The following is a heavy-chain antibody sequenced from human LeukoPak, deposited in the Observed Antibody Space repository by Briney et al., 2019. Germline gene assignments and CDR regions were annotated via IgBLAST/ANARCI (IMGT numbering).Heavy chain of an antibody. CDR1: GFTFSNYG. D-gene: IGHD1-26*01. V-gene: IGHV3-30*18. CDR2: ISYDGSNK. Sequence: PGGSLRLSCAASGFTFSNYGMHWVRQAPGKGLEWVAVISYDGSNKYYADSVKGRFTISRDNSKNTLYLQMNSLRGEDTAVYYCAKVGATALPHYWGQGTLVTVSS. CDR3: AKVGATALPHY. J-gene: IGHJ4*02.